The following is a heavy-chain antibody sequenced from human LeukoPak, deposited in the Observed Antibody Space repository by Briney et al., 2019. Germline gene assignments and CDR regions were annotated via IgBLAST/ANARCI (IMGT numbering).Heavy chain of an antibody. J-gene: IGHJ4*02. CDR2: IYSGGSS. CDR1: GFTVSSNY. CDR3: ARDRPSSD. V-gene: IGHV3-53*01. Sequence: GGSLRLSCAASGFTVSSNYMSWVRQAPGKGLEWVSVIYSGGSSCYADSVKGRFTISRDNSKNTLYLQMNSLIAEDAAVYYCARDRPSSDWGQGSLVTVSS.